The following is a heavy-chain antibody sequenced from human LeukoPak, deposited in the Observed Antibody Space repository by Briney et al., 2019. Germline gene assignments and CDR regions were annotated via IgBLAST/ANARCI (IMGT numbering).Heavy chain of an antibody. CDR2: VGIAADT. CDR1: RFTFSDHA. Sequence: GGSLRLSCAASRFTFSDHAMHWVRQAPGKGLEWVSAVGIAADTFYPGSVKGRFTISRENAKNSLYLQMNSLRVEDTAVYYCVRQKKSHGNFDYWGQGTLVTVSS. CDR3: VRQKKSHGNFDY. D-gene: IGHD1-26*01. J-gene: IGHJ4*02. V-gene: IGHV3-13*01.